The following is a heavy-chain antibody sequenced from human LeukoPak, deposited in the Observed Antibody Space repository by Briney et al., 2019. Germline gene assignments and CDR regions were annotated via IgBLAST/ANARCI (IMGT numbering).Heavy chain of an antibody. CDR1: GYTFTDCY. V-gene: IGHV1-2*02. J-gene: IGHJ4*02. CDR3: ATDNYGTLDY. Sequence: ASVKVSCKASGYTFTDCYIHWVRRAPGQGLEWMGWIDPRSGGTRCTQKFQGRVTMTRDTSISTVYLDLSGMTFDDTALYYCATDNYGTLDYWGQGTLVTVSP. CDR2: IDPRSGGT. D-gene: IGHD3-16*01.